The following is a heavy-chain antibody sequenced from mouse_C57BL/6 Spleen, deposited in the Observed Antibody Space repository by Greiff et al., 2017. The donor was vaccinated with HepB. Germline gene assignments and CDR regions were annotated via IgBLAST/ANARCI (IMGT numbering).Heavy chain of an antibody. CDR1: GYTFTSYW. Sequence: VQLQQPGAELVRPGSSVKLSCKASGYTFTSYWMHWVKQRPIQGLEWIGNIDPSDSETHYNQKFKDKATLTVDKSSSTAYMQLSSLTSEDSAVYYCARRRGPSAMDYWGQGTSVTVSS. V-gene: IGHV1-52*01. J-gene: IGHJ4*01. CDR3: ARRRGPSAMDY. CDR2: IDPSDSET.